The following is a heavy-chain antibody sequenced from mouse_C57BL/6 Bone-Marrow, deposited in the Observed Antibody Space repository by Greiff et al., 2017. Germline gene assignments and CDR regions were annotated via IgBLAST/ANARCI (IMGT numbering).Heavy chain of an antibody. CDR2: ISSGGDYI. D-gene: IGHD2-4*01. Sequence: EVQLVESGEGLVKPGGSLKLSCAASGFTFRSYAMSWVRQPPEKRLEWVAYISSGGDYIYYADTVKGRFTISRDNARNNLYLQMSSLKSEDTAMYYCTRGRGITAFYYYAMDYWGQGTSVTVSS. V-gene: IGHV5-9-1*02. CDR1: GFTFRSYA. CDR3: TRGRGITAFYYYAMDY. J-gene: IGHJ4*01.